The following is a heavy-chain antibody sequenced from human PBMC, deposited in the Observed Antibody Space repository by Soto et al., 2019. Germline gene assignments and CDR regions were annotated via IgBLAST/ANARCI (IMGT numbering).Heavy chain of an antibody. CDR1: GFTVSSKY. CDR3: ARDDVLWDGGRCYGAPLDG. D-gene: IGHD2-15*01. CDR2: IQNVGPT. V-gene: IGHV3-66*01. J-gene: IGHJ6*01. Sequence: EVQLVESGGGLVQPGGSLRLSCAASGFTVSSKYMSWVRQAPGKGLEWVSLIQNVGPTYYADSVKGRFTISRDTSENSVHLQMDSLRAEDTAVYFCARDDVLWDGGRCYGAPLDGWRKGTTVTVSP.